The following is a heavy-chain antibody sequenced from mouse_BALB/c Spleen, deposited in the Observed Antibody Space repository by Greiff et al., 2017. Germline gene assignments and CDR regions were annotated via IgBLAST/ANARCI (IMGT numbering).Heavy chain of an antibody. D-gene: IGHD2-4*01. J-gene: IGHJ4*01. CDR3: YACDYDRGTYYAMDY. Sequence: VQLQQSGAELVRSGASVKLSCTASGFNIKDYYMHWVKQRPEQGLEWIGWIDPENGDTEYAPKFQGKATMTADTSSDTAYLQLSSLTSEDAAVYYYYACDYDRGTYYAMDYWGQGTSVTVSA. CDR1: GFNIKDYY. CDR2: IDPENGDT. V-gene: IGHV14-4*02.